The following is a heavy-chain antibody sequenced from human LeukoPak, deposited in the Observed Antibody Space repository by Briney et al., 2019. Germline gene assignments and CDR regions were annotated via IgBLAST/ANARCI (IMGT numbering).Heavy chain of an antibody. Sequence: SETLSLTCTVSGGSISSYYWSWIRQPAGKGLEWIGRIYTSGSTNYNPSLKSRVTMSVDTSKNQFSLKLSSVTAADTAVYYCARARYNWNYAPFDPWGQGTLVTVSS. CDR3: ARARYNWNYAPFDP. CDR2: IYTSGST. V-gene: IGHV4-4*07. J-gene: IGHJ5*02. D-gene: IGHD1-7*01. CDR1: GGSISSYY.